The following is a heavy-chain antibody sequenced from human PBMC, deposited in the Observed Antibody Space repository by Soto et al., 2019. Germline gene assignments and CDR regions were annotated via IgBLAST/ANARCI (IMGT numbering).Heavy chain of an antibody. CDR1: GYTFTSYD. V-gene: IGHV1-8*01. D-gene: IGHD5-12*01. CDR3: ARGRRDGYIDQP. CDR2: MNPNSGNT. J-gene: IGHJ5*02. Sequence: ASVKVSCKSSGYTFTSYDINWVRQATGQGLEWMGWMNPNSGNTGYAHKFQGRVTMTRNTSISTAYMELSSLRSEDTAVYYCARGRRDGYIDQPWGKGTMVTVSS.